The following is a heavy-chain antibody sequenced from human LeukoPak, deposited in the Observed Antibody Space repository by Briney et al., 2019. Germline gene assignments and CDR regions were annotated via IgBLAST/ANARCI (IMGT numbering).Heavy chain of an antibody. CDR1: GYSISSGYY. V-gene: IGHV4-38-2*01. J-gene: IGHJ3*02. CDR3: ARPSLIVVVIADLDAFDI. Sequence: PSETLSLTCAVSGYSISSGYYWGWIRQPPGKGLEWIGSIYHSGSTYYNPSLKSRVTISVDTSKNQFSLKLSSVTAADTAVYYCARPSLIVVVIADLDAFDIWGQGTMVTVSS. CDR2: IYHSGST. D-gene: IGHD2-21*01.